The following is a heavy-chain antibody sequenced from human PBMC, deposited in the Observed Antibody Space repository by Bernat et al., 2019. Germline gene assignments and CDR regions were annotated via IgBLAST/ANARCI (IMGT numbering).Heavy chain of an antibody. D-gene: IGHD1-20*01. CDR1: GFSFSGHW. CDR2: INSDGSTT. Sequence: EVQLVASGGGLVQPGGSLRLSCAASGFSFSGHWVHWVRQVPGKGLVWVSRINSDGSTTNYADSVKGRFTISRDNAKNTLYLQMNSLRADDSAVYWCSITGYYYAMDVWGQGTTVTV. CDR3: SITGYYYAMDV. V-gene: IGHV3-74*01. J-gene: IGHJ6*02.